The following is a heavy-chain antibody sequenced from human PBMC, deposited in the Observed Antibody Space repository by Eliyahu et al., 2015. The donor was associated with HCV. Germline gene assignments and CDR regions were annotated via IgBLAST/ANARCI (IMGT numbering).Heavy chain of an antibody. CDR3: AKDNPGYSSGWTSPYY. D-gene: IGHD6-19*01. Sequence: EVQLLESGGGLVQPGGSLRLSCAASGFTFSSYAMSWVRQAPGKGLGWVSAISGSGGSTYYADSVKGRFTISRDNSKNTLYLQMNSLRAEDTAVYYCAKDNPGYSSGWTSPYYWGQGTLVTVSS. V-gene: IGHV3-23*01. CDR2: ISGSGGST. J-gene: IGHJ4*02. CDR1: GFTFSSYA.